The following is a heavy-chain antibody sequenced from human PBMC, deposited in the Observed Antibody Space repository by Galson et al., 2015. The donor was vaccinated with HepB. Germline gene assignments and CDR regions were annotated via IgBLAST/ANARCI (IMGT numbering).Heavy chain of an antibody. Sequence: SLRLSCAASGFTFSNAWMSWVRQAPGKGLEWVGRIKSKTDGGTTDYAAPVKGRFTISRDDSKNTLYLQMNSLKTEDTAVYYCTTDPQTTPGLFAFDIWGQGTMVTVSS. CDR3: TTDPQTTPGLFAFDI. CDR2: IKSKTDGGTT. CDR1: GFTFSNAW. J-gene: IGHJ3*02. D-gene: IGHD4-17*01. V-gene: IGHV3-15*01.